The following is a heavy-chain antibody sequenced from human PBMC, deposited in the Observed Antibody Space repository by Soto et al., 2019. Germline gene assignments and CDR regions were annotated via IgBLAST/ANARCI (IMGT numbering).Heavy chain of an antibody. CDR2: IKRKTDGGTT. CDR1: GFTFSNAW. D-gene: IGHD1-26*01. V-gene: IGHV3-15*07. CDR3: TTDLDRSFYYANDY. J-gene: IGHJ4*02. Sequence: EVQLVESGGGLVKPGGSLRLSCAASGFTFSNAWMNWVRQAPGKGLEWVALIKRKTDGGTTRYAAPVKDRFTISTDDLKDTLYLQMDSLKTEDTAVYYCTTDLDRSFYYANDYWGQGSLVTVSS.